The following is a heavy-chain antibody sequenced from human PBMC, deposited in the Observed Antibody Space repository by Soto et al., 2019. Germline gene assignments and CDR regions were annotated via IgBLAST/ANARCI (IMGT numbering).Heavy chain of an antibody. D-gene: IGHD3-10*01. Sequence: PGGSLRLSCAASGFTFSSYSMNWVRQAPGKGLERVSSISSSSSYIYYADSVKGRFTISRDNAKNSLYLQMNSRRAEDTAVYYCASKEITGDWYFDLWGRGTLVTVSS. CDR2: ISSSSSYI. CDR3: ASKEITGDWYFDL. CDR1: GFTFSSYS. V-gene: IGHV3-21*01. J-gene: IGHJ2*01.